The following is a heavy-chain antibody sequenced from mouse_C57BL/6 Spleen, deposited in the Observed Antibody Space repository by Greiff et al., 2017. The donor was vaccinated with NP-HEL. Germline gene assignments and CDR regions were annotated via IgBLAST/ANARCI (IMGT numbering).Heavy chain of an antibody. D-gene: IGHD3-3*01. Sequence: EVQLQQSGPELVKPGASVKISCKASGYTFTDYYMNWVKQSHGKSLEWIGDINPNNGGTSYNQKFKGKATLTVDKSSSTAYMELRSLTSEDSAVYYCASPGRGDYWGQGTTLTVSS. J-gene: IGHJ2*01. CDR3: ASPGRGDY. V-gene: IGHV1-26*01. CDR2: INPNNGGT. CDR1: GYTFTDYY.